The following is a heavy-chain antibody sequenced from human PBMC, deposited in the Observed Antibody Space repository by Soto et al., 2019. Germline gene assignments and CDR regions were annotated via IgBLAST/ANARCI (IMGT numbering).Heavy chain of an antibody. Sequence: QGQLVQSGAEVKKPGSSVKVSCKASGGTFSSYTISWVRQAPGQGLEWMGRIIPILGIANYAQKFQGRVTITADKSTSTAYMELSSLRSEDTAAYDCAGQLRVNFDYWGQGTLVTVSS. CDR2: IIPILGIA. CDR1: GGTFSSYT. V-gene: IGHV1-69*02. D-gene: IGHD4-17*01. J-gene: IGHJ4*02. CDR3: AGQLRVNFDY.